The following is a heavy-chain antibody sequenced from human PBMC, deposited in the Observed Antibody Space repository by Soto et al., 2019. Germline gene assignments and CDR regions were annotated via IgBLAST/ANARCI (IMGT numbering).Heavy chain of an antibody. CDR3: ASSQKGYNWNYFDH. Sequence: ASETLSLTCAVSGGSISGSYYYWGWLRQSPGRGPEWIGSVFYTGFTSYNPSLESRVSVSVDASKNQFSLKVSAVTAADTAVYYCASSQKGYNWNYFDHWGQGALVTVSS. J-gene: IGHJ4*02. V-gene: IGHV4-39*01. CDR1: GGSISGSYYY. D-gene: IGHD1-20*01. CDR2: VFYTGFT.